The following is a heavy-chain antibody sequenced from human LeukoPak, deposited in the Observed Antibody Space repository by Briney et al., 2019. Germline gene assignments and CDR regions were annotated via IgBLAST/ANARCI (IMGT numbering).Heavy chain of an antibody. CDR3: ARDRMIAAAGTRWFDP. J-gene: IGHJ5*02. CDR2: ISAYNGNT. Sequence: GASVKVSCKASGYTFTSYGISWVRQAPGQGLDWMGWISAYNGNTNYAQKLQGRVTMTTDTSTSTAYMELRSLRSDDTAVYYCARDRMIAAAGTRWFDPWGQGTLVTVSS. CDR1: GYTFTSYG. V-gene: IGHV1-18*01. D-gene: IGHD6-13*01.